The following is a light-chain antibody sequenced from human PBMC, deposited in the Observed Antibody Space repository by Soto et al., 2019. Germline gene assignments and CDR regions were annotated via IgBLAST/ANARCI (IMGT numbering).Light chain of an antibody. Sequence: DIVMTQSPDSLAVSLGERATINCKSSQRVLYSSNNKNYLAWYQQRPGQPPNLLIYWASTRESGVPDRFSGSGSGTDFTLTISSLQAEDVALYYCQQYFSFPWTFGQGTKVEIK. J-gene: IGKJ1*01. CDR1: QRVLYSSNNKNY. V-gene: IGKV4-1*01. CDR3: QQYFSFPWT. CDR2: WAS.